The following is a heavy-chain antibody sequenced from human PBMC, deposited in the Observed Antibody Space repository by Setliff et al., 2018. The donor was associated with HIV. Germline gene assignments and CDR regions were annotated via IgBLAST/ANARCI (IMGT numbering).Heavy chain of an antibody. V-gene: IGHV4-4*09. Sequence: SETLSLTCTVSGGSISSYYWSWIRQPPGKGLEWLGHVYSSGSTNYNPSLKSRVTISVDTSKNQFSLKLYSVTAADTAVYYCARAYFGSVIYYWGQGTLVTVSS. CDR2: VYSSGST. CDR3: ARAYFGSVIYY. D-gene: IGHD3-10*01. J-gene: IGHJ4*02. CDR1: GGSISSYY.